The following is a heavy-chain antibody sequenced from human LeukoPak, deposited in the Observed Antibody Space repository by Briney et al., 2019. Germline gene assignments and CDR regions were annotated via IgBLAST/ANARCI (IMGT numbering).Heavy chain of an antibody. CDR3: AKDVGYCSSTTCYKPFDY. CDR2: FSGSGGST. CDR1: GFTFSNYW. Sequence: PGGSLRLSCAASGFTFSNYWMSWVRQAPGKGLEWVSAFSGSGGSTHYADSVKGRFTISRDNSKNTLYLQTNSLRADDTAVYYCAKDVGYCSSTTCYKPFDYWGQGTLVTVSS. V-gene: IGHV3-23*01. J-gene: IGHJ4*02. D-gene: IGHD2-2*02.